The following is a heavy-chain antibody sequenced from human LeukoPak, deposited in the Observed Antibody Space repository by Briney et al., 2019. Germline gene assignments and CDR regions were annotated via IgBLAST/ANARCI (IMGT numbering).Heavy chain of an antibody. CDR1: GYTFTSYD. D-gene: IGHD3-22*01. V-gene: IGHV1-8*01. CDR2: MNPNSGNT. CDR3: ARDNSSGYMFDP. J-gene: IGHJ5*02. Sequence: ASVKVSCKASGYTFTSYDINWVRQATGQGLEWMGWMNPNSGNTGYAQKFQGRVTMTRNTSISTAYMELSSLRSEDTAVYYCARDNSSGYMFDPWGQGTLVTVSS.